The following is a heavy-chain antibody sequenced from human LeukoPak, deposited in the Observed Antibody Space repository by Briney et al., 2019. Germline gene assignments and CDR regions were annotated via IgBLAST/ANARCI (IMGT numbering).Heavy chain of an antibody. J-gene: IGHJ6*02. CDR3: ARTRGYSYGRNYYYGMDV. CDR2: IIPTFGTA. CDR1: GGTFGSYA. D-gene: IGHD5-18*01. V-gene: IGHV1-69*13. Sequence: GASVKVSCKASGGTFGSYAISWVRQAPGQGLEWMGGIIPTFGTANYAQKFQGRVTITADESTSTAYMELSSLRSEDTAVYYCARTRGYSYGRNYYYGMDVWGQGTTVTVSS.